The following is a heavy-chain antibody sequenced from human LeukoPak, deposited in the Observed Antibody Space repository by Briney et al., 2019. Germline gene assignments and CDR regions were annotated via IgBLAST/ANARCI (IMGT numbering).Heavy chain of an antibody. V-gene: IGHV3-33*01. D-gene: IGHD3-10*01. CDR1: GFTFSSFG. J-gene: IGHJ4*02. CDR2: IWYDGNNK. CDR3: ARDSFGLQDS. Sequence: PGRSLRLSCAASGFTFSSFGMHWVRQAPGKGLEWVAVIWYDGNNKYHADSVKGRFTISRDNSKNTLYLQMNSLRAEDTAVYYCARDSFGLQDSWGQGTLVTVSS.